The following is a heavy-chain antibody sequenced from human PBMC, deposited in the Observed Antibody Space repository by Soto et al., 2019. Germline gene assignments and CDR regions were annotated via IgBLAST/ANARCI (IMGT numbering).Heavy chain of an antibody. CDR3: GRRHSYSGSYYWFDP. CDR2: IDPSDSYT. Sequence: GESLKISCKGSGYSFTSYWISWVRQMPGKGLEWMGRIDPSDSYTNYSPSLQGHVTISADKSISTAYLQWSSLKASDTAMYYCGRRHSYSGSYYWFDPWGQGTLVTVSS. J-gene: IGHJ5*02. V-gene: IGHV5-10-1*01. CDR1: GYSFTSYW. D-gene: IGHD1-26*01.